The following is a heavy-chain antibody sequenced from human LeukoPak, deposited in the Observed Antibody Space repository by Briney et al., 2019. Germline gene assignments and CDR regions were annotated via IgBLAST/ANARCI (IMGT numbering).Heavy chain of an antibody. Sequence: SETLSLTCTVSGGSISSSSYYWGWIRQPPGKGLGWIGSIYYSGSTYYNPSLKSRVTISVDTSKNQFSLKLSSVTAADTAVYYCARETYYYDSSGYYDPFDYWGQGTLVTVSS. J-gene: IGHJ4*02. V-gene: IGHV4-39*07. CDR2: IYYSGST. CDR3: ARETYYYDSSGYYDPFDY. D-gene: IGHD3-22*01. CDR1: GGSISSSSYY.